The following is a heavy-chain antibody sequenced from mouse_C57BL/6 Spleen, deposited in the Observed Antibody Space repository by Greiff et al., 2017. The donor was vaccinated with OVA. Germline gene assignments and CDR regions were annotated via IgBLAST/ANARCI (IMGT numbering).Heavy chain of an antibody. J-gene: IGHJ4*01. V-gene: IGHV1-74*01. CDR3: ATRLYYNCPYCARDC. Sequence: VQLQESGAELVKPGVSVKVSCKASGYTFNSYWLHWVKQRPGQGLEWIGRIHPSDSDTNYNQKFKVKATLTVDKSSSTAYMQLSSLTSEDSAVYYCATRLYYNCPYCARDCWGQGTSVTVSS. CDR1: GYTFNSYW. D-gene: IGHD2-4*01. CDR2: IHPSDSDT.